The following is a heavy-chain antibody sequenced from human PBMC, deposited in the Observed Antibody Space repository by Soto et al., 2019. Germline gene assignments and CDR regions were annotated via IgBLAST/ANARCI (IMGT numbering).Heavy chain of an antibody. J-gene: IGHJ4*02. CDR2: ISAYNGNT. D-gene: IGHD5-18*01. Sequence: DSVKGSCKASGYTFTSYGISWVRQAPGQGLEWMGWISAYNGNTNYAQKLQGRVTMTTDTSTSTAYMELRSLRSDDTAVYYCARDTPXRYSYGQGLDYWGQGTLVTVYS. V-gene: IGHV1-18*04. CDR3: ARDTPXRYSYGQGLDY. CDR1: GYTFTSYG.